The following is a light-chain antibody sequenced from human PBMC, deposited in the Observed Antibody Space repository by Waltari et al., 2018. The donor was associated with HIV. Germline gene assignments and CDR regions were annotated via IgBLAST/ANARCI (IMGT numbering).Light chain of an antibody. J-gene: IGLJ2*01. Sequence: SYVLTQPPSVSVAPGQTARITCGGSNIGSKSVHWYQQKPGQAPVLGVDDDRDRPGGIPERCSGSNSGNTVTLTISRVEAGDEADYYCQVWDGSGGHVVFGGGTMLTVL. CDR3: QVWDGSGGHVV. V-gene: IGLV3-21*02. CDR2: DDR. CDR1: NIGSKS.